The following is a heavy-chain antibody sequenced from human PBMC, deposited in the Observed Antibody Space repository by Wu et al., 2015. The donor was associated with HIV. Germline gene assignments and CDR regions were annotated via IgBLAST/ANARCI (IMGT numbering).Heavy chain of an antibody. CDR2: MNPNSGNT. CDR1: GYTFTSYD. J-gene: IGHJ4*02. V-gene: IGHV1-8*01. CDR3: ARGRRGDSRGYYYYFDS. Sequence: QVQLVQSGAEVKKPGASVKVSCKASGYTFTSYDINWVRQATGQGLEWMGWMNPNSGNTGYAQKFQGRVIMTRNTSISTAYMELNSLRSEDTAVYYCARGRRGDSRGYYYYFDSWGQGTLVTVSS. D-gene: IGHD3-22*01.